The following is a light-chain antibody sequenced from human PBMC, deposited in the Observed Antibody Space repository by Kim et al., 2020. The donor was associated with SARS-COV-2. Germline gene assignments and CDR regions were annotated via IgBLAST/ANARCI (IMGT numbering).Light chain of an antibody. V-gene: IGLV4-69*01. Sequence: QLVLTQSPSASASLGASVKLTCTLSSGHSSYAIAWHQQQPEKGPRYLMKVNSDGSHSKGDGIPDRFSGSSSGAERYLTISSLQSEDEADYYCQTWGTGMNWVFGGGTQRPS. CDR1: SGHSSYA. CDR2: VNSDGSH. J-gene: IGLJ3*02. CDR3: QTWGTGMNWV.